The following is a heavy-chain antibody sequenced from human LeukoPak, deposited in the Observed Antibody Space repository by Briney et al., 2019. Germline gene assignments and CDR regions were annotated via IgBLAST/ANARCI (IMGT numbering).Heavy chain of an antibody. D-gene: IGHD7-27*01. CDR1: GFTFSSYA. J-gene: IGHJ6*02. CDR3: ARDQVAPLGGMDV. Sequence: GGSLRLSCAASGFTFSSYAMSWVRQAPGKGLERVSAISGSGGSTYYADSVKGRFTISRDNPKNTLYLQMNSLRAEDTAVYYCARDQVAPLGGMDVWGQGTTVTVSS. V-gene: IGHV3-23*01. CDR2: ISGSGGST.